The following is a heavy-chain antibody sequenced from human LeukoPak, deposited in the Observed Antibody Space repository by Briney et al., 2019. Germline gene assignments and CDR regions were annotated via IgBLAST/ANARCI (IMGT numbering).Heavy chain of an antibody. CDR3: ARASGSAYNAYYFDY. D-gene: IGHD3-10*01. CDR2: FFYSGST. V-gene: IGHV4-31*03. CDR1: GASISSGGYF. Sequence: SETLSLTCTVSGASISSGGYFWGWIRQHPWKGLEWMGYFFYSGSTYYNPSLKSRVTISVDTSKNQISLKLSSVTAADTAVYYCARASGSAYNAYYFDYWGQGTLVTVSS. J-gene: IGHJ4*02.